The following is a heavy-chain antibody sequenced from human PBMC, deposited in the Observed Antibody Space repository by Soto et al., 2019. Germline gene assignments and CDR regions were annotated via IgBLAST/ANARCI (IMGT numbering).Heavy chain of an antibody. Sequence: SETLSLTCAVSGGSISSSNWWSWVRQPPGKGLEWIGEIYHSGSTNYNPSLKSRVTISVDKSKNQFSLKLSSVTAADTAVYYCARIKMPIWGSYRYDAFDIWGQGTMVTVSS. V-gene: IGHV4-4*02. CDR2: IYHSGST. CDR1: GGSISSSNW. CDR3: ARIKMPIWGSYRYDAFDI. D-gene: IGHD3-16*02. J-gene: IGHJ3*02.